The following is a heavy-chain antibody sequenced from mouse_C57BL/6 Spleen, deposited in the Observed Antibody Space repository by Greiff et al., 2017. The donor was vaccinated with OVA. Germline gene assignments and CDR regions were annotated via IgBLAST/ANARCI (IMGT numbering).Heavy chain of an antibody. J-gene: IGHJ3*01. Sequence: VQLQQPGAELVKPGASVKLSCKASGYTFTSYWMHWVKQRPGQGLEWIGMIPPNSGSTNYNEKFKSKATLTVDKSSSTAYMQLSSLTSEDSAVYYCARETTAFAYWGQGTLVTVSA. CDR2: IPPNSGST. D-gene: IGHD1-2*01. CDR3: ARETTAFAY. CDR1: GYTFTSYW. V-gene: IGHV1-64*01.